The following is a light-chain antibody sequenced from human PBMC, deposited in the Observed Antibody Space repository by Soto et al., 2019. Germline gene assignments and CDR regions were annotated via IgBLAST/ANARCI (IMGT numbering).Light chain of an antibody. V-gene: IGLV2-14*01. CDR2: EVN. J-gene: IGLJ1*01. Sequence: QSVLSQPASMSGSPGQSITIPCTGASTDIGLYNYVSWYQHHPGKAPKLFISEVNIRPSGLSDRFSASNAGNTASLTISGLQPEDEAYYYCSCLSTTSTPIVFGTGTKVTVL. CDR3: SCLSTTSTPIV. CDR1: STDIGLYNY.